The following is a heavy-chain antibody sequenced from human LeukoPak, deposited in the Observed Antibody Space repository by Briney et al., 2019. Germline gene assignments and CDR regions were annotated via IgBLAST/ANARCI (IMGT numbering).Heavy chain of an antibody. V-gene: IGHV4-59*01. J-gene: IGHJ5*02. D-gene: IGHD3-10*01. Sequence: SETLSLTCTVSGGSISRSYWSWIRQPPGKGLEWIGYMYDSGSTFYNPSLKSRVIISVDTSKNQFSLKLSSVTAADTAVYYCARGSGREWFDPWGQGTLVTVSS. CDR2: MYDSGST. CDR3: ARGSGREWFDP. CDR1: GGSISRSY.